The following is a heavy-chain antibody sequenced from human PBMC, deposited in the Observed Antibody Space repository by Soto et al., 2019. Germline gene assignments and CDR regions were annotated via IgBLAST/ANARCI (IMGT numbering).Heavy chain of an antibody. Sequence: QVQLQASGPRLVKPSGTLSLTCTVSGGSITSNNWWTWVRQPPGKGLEWIGEIYHSGDTNYKSSRESSVSISVDKSKNQISLGLNSVTAADTAVYYCARETYSNYGGWIDFWGQGALVTVSS. J-gene: IGHJ4*02. CDR2: IYHSGDT. CDR3: ARETYSNYGGWIDF. V-gene: IGHV4-4*02. D-gene: IGHD4-4*01. CDR1: GGSITSNNW.